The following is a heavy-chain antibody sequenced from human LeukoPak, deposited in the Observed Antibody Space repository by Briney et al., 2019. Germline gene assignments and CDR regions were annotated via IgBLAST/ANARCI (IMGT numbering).Heavy chain of an antibody. D-gene: IGHD2-15*01. V-gene: IGHV4-4*02. CDR3: ARHGSYSLAF. J-gene: IGHJ4*02. Sequence: PSGTLSLTCAVSGVSIGSGGYWSWVRQPPGKGLEWIGQIFYIGSAHYNPPFESRVIMSIDNSRNQLSLRFNSVTAADTAVYYCARHGSYSLAFWGQGALVTVSS. CDR1: GVSIGSGGY. CDR2: IFYIGSA.